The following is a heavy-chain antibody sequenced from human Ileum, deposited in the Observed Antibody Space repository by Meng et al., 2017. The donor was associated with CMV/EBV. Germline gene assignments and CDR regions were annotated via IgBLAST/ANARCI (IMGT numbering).Heavy chain of an antibody. CDR3: TDGKHY. CDR2: IRSKADGGST. CDR1: GFTFSDYA. Sequence: GESLKISCTASGFTFSDYAMSWVHQAPGKGLEWVGFIRSKADGGSTEYAASVQVRFTISRDDSTSIAYLQMNSLKTEDTAVYYCTDGKHYWGQGTMVTVSS. V-gene: IGHV3-49*04. J-gene: IGHJ4*02.